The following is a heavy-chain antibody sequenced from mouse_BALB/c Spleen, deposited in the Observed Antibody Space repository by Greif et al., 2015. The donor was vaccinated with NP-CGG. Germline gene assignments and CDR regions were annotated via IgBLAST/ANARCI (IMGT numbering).Heavy chain of an antibody. CDR2: ISSGSSTI. V-gene: IGHV5-17*02. CDR1: GFTFSSFG. Sequence: EVMLVESGGGLVQPGGSRKLSCAASGFTFSSFGMHWVRQAPEKGLEWVAYISSGSSTIYYADTVKGRFTISRDNPKNTLFLQMTSLRSEDTAMYYCASRYGSRDYAMDYWGQGTSVTVSS. D-gene: IGHD1-1*01. CDR3: ASRYGSRDYAMDY. J-gene: IGHJ4*01.